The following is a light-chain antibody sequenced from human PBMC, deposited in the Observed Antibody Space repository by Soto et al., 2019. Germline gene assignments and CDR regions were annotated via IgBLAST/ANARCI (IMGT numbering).Light chain of an antibody. J-gene: IGLJ2*01. CDR1: SSDVGAYNY. CDR3: SSYTSSSNVI. CDR2: DVN. V-gene: IGLV2-14*03. Sequence: QSALTQPASVSGSPGQSITISCTGTSSDVGAYNYVSWYQQHPGKVPKLMIYDVNNRPSGVSNRFSGSKSGNTASLTISGLQAEDEADYYCSSYTSSSNVIFGGGTKLTVL.